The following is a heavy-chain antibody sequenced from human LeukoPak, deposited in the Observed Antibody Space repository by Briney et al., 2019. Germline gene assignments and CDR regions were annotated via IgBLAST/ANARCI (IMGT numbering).Heavy chain of an antibody. J-gene: IGHJ4*02. D-gene: IGHD3-10*01. Sequence: GGSLRLSCAASGFTFTSYWMSWVSQAPGEGLEWVANIKQDGSEKYYVDSVKGRFTISRDNAKNSLYLQMNSLRAEDTAVYYCASQSYGLFEDWGQGTLVTVSS. CDR2: IKQDGSEK. V-gene: IGHV3-7*01. CDR1: GFTFTSYW. CDR3: ASQSYGLFED.